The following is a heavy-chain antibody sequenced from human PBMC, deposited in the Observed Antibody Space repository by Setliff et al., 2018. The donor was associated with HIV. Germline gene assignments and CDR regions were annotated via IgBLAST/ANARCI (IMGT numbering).Heavy chain of an antibody. CDR3: ARDWEPAVSIDCFDP. CDR2: IGAESGDT. V-gene: IGHV1-18*01. Sequence: GASVKVSCKASGYTFTTFGISWVRQAPGQGLEWMGWIGAESGDTNYAQKFQGRVTMTTDTSTSTAYMELSSLRSDDTAMYYCARDWEPAVSIDCFDPWGQGTLVTVSS. CDR1: GYTFTTFG. J-gene: IGHJ5*02. D-gene: IGHD3-3*02.